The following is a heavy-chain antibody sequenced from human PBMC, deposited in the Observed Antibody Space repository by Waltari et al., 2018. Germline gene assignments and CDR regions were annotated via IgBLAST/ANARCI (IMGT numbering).Heavy chain of an antibody. D-gene: IGHD3-16*01. V-gene: IGHV3-20*04. J-gene: IGHJ4*02. CDR2: ITGNGGII. Sequence: EVQLAESGGAVVRPGGSLRLTCVASGFKFNDYGMSWVRRVPGKGLEGVSGITGNGGIISYSDSVKARFTITRDNDKNSLSLQMTSLRVEDTALYYCARYLNWGLPRFDNWGQGTQVTVSS. CDR1: GFKFNDYG. CDR3: ARYLNWGLPRFDN.